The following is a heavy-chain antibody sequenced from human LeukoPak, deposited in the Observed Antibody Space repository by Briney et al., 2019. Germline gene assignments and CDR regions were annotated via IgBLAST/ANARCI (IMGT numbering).Heavy chain of an antibody. V-gene: IGHV4-31*03. J-gene: IGHJ4*02. D-gene: IGHD3-9*01. CDR3: ARSYYDILTGYSD. CDR2: IYYSGST. Sequence: TPSQTLSLTCTVSGGSISSGGYYWSWIRQYPGKGLEWIGYIYYSGSTYYNPSLKSRVTISVDTSKNQFSLKLSSVTAADTAVYYCARSYYDILTGYSDWGQGTLVTVSS. CDR1: GGSISSGGYY.